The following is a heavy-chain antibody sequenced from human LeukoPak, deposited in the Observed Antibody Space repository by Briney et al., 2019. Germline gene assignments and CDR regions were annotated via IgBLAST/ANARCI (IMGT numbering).Heavy chain of an antibody. Sequence: SETLSLTCAVYGXSFSGYYWSWIRQPPGKGLEWIGEINHSGSTNYNPSLKSRVTISVDTSKNQFSLKLSSVTAADTAVYYCARGYSVAGTWGLDYWGQGTLVTVSS. D-gene: IGHD6-19*01. CDR2: INHSGST. CDR3: ARGYSVAGTWGLDY. J-gene: IGHJ4*02. CDR1: GXSFSGYY. V-gene: IGHV4-34*01.